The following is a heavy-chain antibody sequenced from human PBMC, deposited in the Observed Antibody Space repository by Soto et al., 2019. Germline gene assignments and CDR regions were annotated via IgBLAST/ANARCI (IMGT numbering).Heavy chain of an antibody. CDR1: VFSFSDSY. J-gene: IGHJ4*02. Sequence: SLRLSCIVSVFSFSDSYMTWFRQIPGKGLEWIASISSGAFTISYAAAVKGRFTISRDDGHNSLFLQMDSLRAEDTALYYCARDTTRLEHWGQGTLVTVSS. CDR2: ISSGAFTI. D-gene: IGHD1-1*01. CDR3: ARDTTRLEH. V-gene: IGHV3-11*01.